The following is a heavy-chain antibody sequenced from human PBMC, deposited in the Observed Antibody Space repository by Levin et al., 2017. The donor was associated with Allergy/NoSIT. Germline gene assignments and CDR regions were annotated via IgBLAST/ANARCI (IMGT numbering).Heavy chain of an antibody. V-gene: IGHV3-9*01. CDR2: ISWNGASI. D-gene: IGHD1-26*01. J-gene: IGHJ6*02. CDR3: AKEIQGGGSWEVDPGMDG. CDR1: GFTFDDYA. Sequence: SLKISCAASGFTFDDYAMHWVRQAPGKGLEWVSGISWNGASIGYADSVKGRFTISSDNAKNSLYLQMNSLRAEDTALYYCAKEIQGGGSWEVDPGMDGWGQGTTVTVSS.